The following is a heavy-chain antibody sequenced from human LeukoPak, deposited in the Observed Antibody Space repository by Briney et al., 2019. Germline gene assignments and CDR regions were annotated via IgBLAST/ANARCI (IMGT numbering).Heavy chain of an antibody. J-gene: IGHJ4*02. D-gene: IGHD3-9*01. CDR1: GFTFSTYW. CDR2: INPDGSST. Sequence: PGGSMRLSCGAYGFTFSTYWMHWVRQAPGKGLVWVSRINPDGSSTGYADSVRGRFTISRDNAKNTLYLQMNSLRAEDTAVYYCTRDFDAATGYWGQGTLVTVSS. V-gene: IGHV3-74*01. CDR3: TRDFDAATGY.